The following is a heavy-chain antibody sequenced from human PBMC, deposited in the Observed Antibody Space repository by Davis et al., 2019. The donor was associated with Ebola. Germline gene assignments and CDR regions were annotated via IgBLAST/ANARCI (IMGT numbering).Heavy chain of an antibody. V-gene: IGHV4-34*01. J-gene: IGHJ5*02. CDR1: GGSFNGYY. CDR2: INHSGTT. Sequence: SETLSLTCAVYGGSFNGYYWSWIRQLPGRGLEGIGEINHSGTTNYNPSLKRRVPISVDTSKKQFSLKVTSVTAADTAVYYCARCLGMGWFDPWGQGTPVTVSS. CDR3: ARCLGMGWFDP. D-gene: IGHD6-13*01.